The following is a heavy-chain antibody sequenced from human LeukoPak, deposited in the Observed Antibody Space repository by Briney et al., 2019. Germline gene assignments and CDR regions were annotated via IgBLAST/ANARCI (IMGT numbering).Heavy chain of an antibody. D-gene: IGHD1-26*01. CDR2: IYPGDSDT. CDR3: AIPSGSFSTFHAFDI. Sequence: GESLKISCKGSGYSFTSYWIGWVRQMPGKGLEWMGIIYPGDSDTRYSPSFQGQVTISADKSISTAYLQWSSLKASDTAMYYCAIPSGSFSTFHAFDIWGQGTMVTVSS. J-gene: IGHJ3*02. V-gene: IGHV5-51*01. CDR1: GYSFTSYW.